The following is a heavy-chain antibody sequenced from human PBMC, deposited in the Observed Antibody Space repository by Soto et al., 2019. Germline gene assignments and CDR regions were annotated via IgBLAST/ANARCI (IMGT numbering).Heavy chain of an antibody. CDR3: ARDRAFDI. CDR1: GFTFSSYA. J-gene: IGHJ3*02. V-gene: IGHV3-30-3*01. Sequence: QVQLVESGGGVVQPGRSLRLSCAASGFTFSSYAMHWVRQAPGKGLEWVAVISYDGSNKYYADSVKGRFTISRDNSKHTLYLQMNSLRAEDTAVYYCARDRAFDIWGQGTMVTVSS. CDR2: ISYDGSNK.